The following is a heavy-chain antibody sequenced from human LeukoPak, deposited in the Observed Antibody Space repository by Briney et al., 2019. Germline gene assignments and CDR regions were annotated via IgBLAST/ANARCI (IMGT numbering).Heavy chain of an antibody. D-gene: IGHD3-10*01. J-gene: IGHJ3*02. CDR3: ARQKGLLWYQDAFDI. CDR2: ISYDGSNK. Sequence: PGGSLRLSCAAFGFTFSSYAMSWVRQAPGKGLEWVAVISYDGSNKYYADSVKGRFTISRDNSKNTLYLQMNSLRAEDTAVYYCARQKGLLWYQDAFDIWGQGTMVTVSS. V-gene: IGHV3-30-3*01. CDR1: GFTFSSYA.